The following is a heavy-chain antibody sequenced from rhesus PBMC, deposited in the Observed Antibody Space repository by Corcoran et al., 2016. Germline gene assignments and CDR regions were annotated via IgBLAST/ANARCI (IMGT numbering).Heavy chain of an antibody. CDR2: IDPMDSDT. Sequence: EVQLVQSGAEVKRPGESLKISCKTSGYSFTSYWISWVRQMPGKGLEWMGAIDPMDSDTRYSPSVQGQVTISADKSISTTYLQWSSLKASDSATYYCAKGGYSSGWFFDYWGQGVLVTVSS. CDR1: GYSFTSYW. J-gene: IGHJ4*01. D-gene: IGHD6-31*01. V-gene: IGHV5-2*01. CDR3: AKGGYSSGWFFDY.